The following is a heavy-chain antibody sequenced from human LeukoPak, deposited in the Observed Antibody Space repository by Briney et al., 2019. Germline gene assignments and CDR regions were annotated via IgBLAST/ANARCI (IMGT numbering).Heavy chain of an antibody. Sequence: GASVKVSCKASGYTFTGYYMHWVRQAPGQGLEWMGIINPSGGSTSYAQKFQGRVTMTRDTSTSTVYMELSSLRSEDTAVYYCAREYYCDSSGYFFPGSLLGAFDIWGQGTMVTVSS. CDR3: AREYYCDSSGYFFPGSLLGAFDI. CDR2: INPSGGST. D-gene: IGHD3-22*01. CDR1: GYTFTGYY. V-gene: IGHV1-46*01. J-gene: IGHJ3*02.